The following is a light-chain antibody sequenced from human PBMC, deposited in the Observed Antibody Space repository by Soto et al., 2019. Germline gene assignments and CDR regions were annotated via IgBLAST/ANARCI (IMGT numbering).Light chain of an antibody. CDR2: AAS. Sequence: DIQMTQSPSSLSASVGDRVTITCRASQSISSYLNWYQQKPGKAPKLLIYAASSLQSGVPSRFSGSGSGTDFTLTISSLQPEDFATYYCQQSCSTHQGLTFGGGTKVEIK. CDR3: QQSCSTHQGLT. CDR1: QSISSY. V-gene: IGKV1-39*01. J-gene: IGKJ4*01.